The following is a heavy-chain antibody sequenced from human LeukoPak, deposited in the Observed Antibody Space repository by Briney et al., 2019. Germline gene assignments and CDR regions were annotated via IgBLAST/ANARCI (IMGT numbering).Heavy chain of an antibody. CDR1: GYTFTGYY. D-gene: IGHD1-26*01. J-gene: IGHJ5*02. CDR3: ARRPRGATAWFDP. Sequence: GASVKVSCKASGYTFTGYYMHWVRQAPGQGLEWMGWINPNSGGTNYAQKFQGRVTMTRDTSISTAYMELSRLRSDDTAVYYCARRPRGATAWFDPWGQGTLVTVSS. CDR2: INPNSGGT. V-gene: IGHV1-2*02.